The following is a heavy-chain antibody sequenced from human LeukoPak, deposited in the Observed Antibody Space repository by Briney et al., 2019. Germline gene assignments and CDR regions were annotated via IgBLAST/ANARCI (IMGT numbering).Heavy chain of an antibody. Sequence: SVKVSCKASGGTFSSYTISWVRQAPGQGLEWMGRIIPILGIANYAQKFQGRVTITADKSTSTAYMELSSLRSEDTAVYYCARDLYCSSTSCYLFDYWGQGTLVTVSS. J-gene: IGHJ4*02. D-gene: IGHD2-2*01. CDR1: GGTFSSYT. V-gene: IGHV1-69*04. CDR3: ARDLYCSSTSCYLFDY. CDR2: IIPILGIA.